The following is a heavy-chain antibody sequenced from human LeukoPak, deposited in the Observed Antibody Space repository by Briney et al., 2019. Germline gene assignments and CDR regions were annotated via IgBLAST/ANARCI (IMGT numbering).Heavy chain of an antibody. CDR1: GGSLSSYY. CDR2: IYYSGST. D-gene: IGHD5-18*01. V-gene: IGHV4-59*01. Sequence: SETLSLTCTLAGGSLSSYYWSCVRQPPGSGLEWAGYIYYSGSTNYNPSLKSRVTISVDTSKNQFSLKLSSVTAADTAVYYCARASEGIQLWSHFDYWGQGTLVTVSS. CDR3: ARASEGIQLWSHFDY. J-gene: IGHJ4*02.